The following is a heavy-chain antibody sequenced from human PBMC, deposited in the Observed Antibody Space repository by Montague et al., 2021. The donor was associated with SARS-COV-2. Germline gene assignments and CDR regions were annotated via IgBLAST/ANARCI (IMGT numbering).Heavy chain of an antibody. D-gene: IGHD6-13*01. CDR1: GFTFSSYA. J-gene: IGHJ6*02. CDR2: ISGSGGST. CDR3: AKVGSSWYHGYYYGMDV. Sequence: SLRLSCSVSGFTFSSYAMSWVRQAPGKGLEWVSAISGSGGSTYYADSVKGRFTISRDNSKNTLYLQMNGLRAEDTAVYYCAKVGSSWYHGYYYGMDVWGQGTTVTVSS. V-gene: IGHV3-23*01.